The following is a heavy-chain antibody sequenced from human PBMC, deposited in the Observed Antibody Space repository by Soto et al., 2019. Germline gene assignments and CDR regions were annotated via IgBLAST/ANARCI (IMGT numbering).Heavy chain of an antibody. D-gene: IGHD2-2*01. CDR2: IIPILGIA. CDR3: ATRYGGYCSSTSCYALGYYYYYYMDV. J-gene: IGHJ6*03. V-gene: IGHV1-69*02. CDR1: GGTFSSYT. Sequence: QVQLVQSGAEVKKPGSSVKVSCKASGGTFSSYTISRVRQAPGQGLEWMGRIIPILGIANYAQKFQGRVTITADKSTSTAYMELSSLRSEDTAVYYCATRYGGYCSSTSCYALGYYYYYYMDVWGKGTTVTVSS.